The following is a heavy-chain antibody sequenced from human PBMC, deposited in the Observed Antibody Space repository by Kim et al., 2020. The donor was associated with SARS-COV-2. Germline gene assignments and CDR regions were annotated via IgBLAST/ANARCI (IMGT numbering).Heavy chain of an antibody. Sequence: GGSLRLSCAASGFTFSSYGMHWVRQAPGKGLEWVAVISYDGSNKYYADSVKGRFTISRDNSKNTLYLQMNSLRAEDTAVYYCAKEAYYYFDYWGQGTLVTVSS. CDR3: AKEAYYYFDY. CDR1: GFTFSSYG. CDR2: ISYDGSNK. D-gene: IGHD2-21*01. J-gene: IGHJ4*02. V-gene: IGHV3-30*18.